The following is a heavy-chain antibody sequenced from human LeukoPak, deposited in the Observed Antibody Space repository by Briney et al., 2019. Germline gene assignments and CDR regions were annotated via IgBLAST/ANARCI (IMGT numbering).Heavy chain of an antibody. CDR1: GGTFSSYA. Sequence: GSSVKVSCKASGGTFSSYAISWVRQAPGQGLEWMGRIIPILGIANYAQKFQGRVTITADKSTSTAYMELSSPRSEDTAVYYCARDPRAPYPEFVYWGQGTLVTVSS. J-gene: IGHJ4*02. CDR3: ARDPRAPYPEFVY. D-gene: IGHD2-2*02. V-gene: IGHV1-69*04. CDR2: IIPILGIA.